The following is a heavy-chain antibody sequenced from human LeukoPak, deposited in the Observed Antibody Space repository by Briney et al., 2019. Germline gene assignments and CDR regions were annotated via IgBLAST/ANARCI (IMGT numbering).Heavy chain of an antibody. D-gene: IGHD1-1*01. CDR3: ARAASQFTWNDGWYTPAEFDY. J-gene: IGHJ4*02. CDR2: ISYDGSNK. CDR1: GFTFSSYA. V-gene: IGHV3-30-3*01. Sequence: GGSLRLSCAAPGFTFSSYAMHWVRQAPGKGLEWVAVISYDGSNKYYADSVKGRFTISRDNSKNTLYLQMNSLRAEDTAVYYCARAASQFTWNDGWYTPAEFDYWGQGTLVTVSS.